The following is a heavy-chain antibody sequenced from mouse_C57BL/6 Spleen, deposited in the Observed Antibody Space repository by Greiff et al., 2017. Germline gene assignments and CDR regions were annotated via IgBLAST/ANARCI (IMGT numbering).Heavy chain of an antibody. V-gene: IGHV1-54*01. CDR1: GYAFTNYL. J-gene: IGHJ2*01. CDR2: INPGSGGT. D-gene: IGHD2-2*01. Sequence: QVQLQQSGAELVRPGTSVKVSCKASGYAFTNYLIEWVKQRPGQGLEWIGVINPGSGGTNYNEKFKGKATLTADKSSSTAYMQLSSLTSEDSAVYFCARSGGLRRASYFDYWGQGTTLTVSS. CDR3: ARSGGLRRASYFDY.